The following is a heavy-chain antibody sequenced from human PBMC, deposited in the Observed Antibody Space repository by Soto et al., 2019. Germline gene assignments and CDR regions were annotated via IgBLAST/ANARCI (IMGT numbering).Heavy chain of an antibody. V-gene: IGHV1-69*13. Sequence: GASVKVSCKAFGGTFSSYAICWVRQAPGQGLEWMGGIIPMFDSTNYAQKFQGRVTITADESTSTAFMELGSLRSEDTAVYYCARRVVVTSVRDIAYYYYGLDVWGQGTTVTVSS. D-gene: IGHD2-21*02. CDR2: IIPMFDST. J-gene: IGHJ6*02. CDR3: ARRVVVTSVRDIAYYYYGLDV. CDR1: GGTFSSYA.